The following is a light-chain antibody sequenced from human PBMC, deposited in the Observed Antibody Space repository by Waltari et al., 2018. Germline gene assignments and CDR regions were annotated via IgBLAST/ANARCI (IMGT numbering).Light chain of an antibody. J-gene: IGLJ3*02. CDR1: SSDVGGFNF. CDR3: SSYTISSTLNWV. CDR2: DVS. V-gene: IGLV2-14*03. Sequence: QSALTQSASVSGSPGQSITISCTGTSSDVGGFNFVSWYQQHPGKAPKLMIYDVSKRPSGVSNRFSGSKSGNTASLTISGLQAEDEADYYCSSYTISSTLNWVFGGGTKLTVL.